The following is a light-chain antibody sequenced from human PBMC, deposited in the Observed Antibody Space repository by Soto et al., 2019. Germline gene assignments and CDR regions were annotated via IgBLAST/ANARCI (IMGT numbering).Light chain of an antibody. V-gene: IGKV1-5*01. CDR3: QEYSSYSGT. CDR2: DAS. CDR1: QSLGIW. J-gene: IGKJ1*01. Sequence: DIQMTQSPSTLSASVGDRVTITCRASQSLGIWLAWHQQKPGKAPKLLIYDASTLKSGVPSRFSGSGSGTKFTLTISSLQPDDFATYCCQEYSSYSGTFGQGTKVEVK.